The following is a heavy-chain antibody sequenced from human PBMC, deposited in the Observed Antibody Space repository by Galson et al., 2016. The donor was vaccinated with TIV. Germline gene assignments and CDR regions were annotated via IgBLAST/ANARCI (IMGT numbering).Heavy chain of an antibody. CDR1: GYTVTTYY. J-gene: IGHJ4*02. Sequence: PVKVSCKAFGYTVTTYYIHWVRQGPGQGLEWMGIINPSGGGTTYAQNFQGRITMTRDTSTGTVYMALSSLRSEDTAVYYCARSQSCGGDCYYFDYWGRGTLVTVSS. V-gene: IGHV1-46*01. D-gene: IGHD2-21*02. CDR3: ARSQSCGGDCYYFDY. CDR2: INPSGGGT.